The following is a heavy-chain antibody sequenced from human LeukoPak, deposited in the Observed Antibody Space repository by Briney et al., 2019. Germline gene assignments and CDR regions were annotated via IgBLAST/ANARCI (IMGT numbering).Heavy chain of an antibody. J-gene: IGHJ4*02. D-gene: IGHD1-26*01. V-gene: IGHV3-33*01. CDR3: ARGGLTIAEATTSWYLDY. Sequence: GRSLRLSCAASGFTFSTYGMHWVRQAQGKGLEWVALIWYDGSNENYADSVKGRFTISRDNSRNTLYLQMNSLRGEDTAVHYCARGGLTIAEATTSWYLDYWGQGTLVTVSS. CDR1: GFTFSTYG. CDR2: IWYDGSNE.